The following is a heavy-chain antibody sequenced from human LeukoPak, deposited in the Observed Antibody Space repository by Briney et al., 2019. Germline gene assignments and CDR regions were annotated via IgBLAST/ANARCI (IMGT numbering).Heavy chain of an antibody. V-gene: IGHV4-39*01. D-gene: IGHD2-2*01. CDR3: ARLLRRDIVVVPAAIDY. Sequence: PSETLSLTCTVSGGSISSSSYYWGWIRQPPGKGLEWIGSIYYSGSTYYNPSLKSRVTKSVDTSKNQFSLELSSVTAADTAVYYCARLLRRDIVVVPAAIDYWGQGTLVTVSS. J-gene: IGHJ4*02. CDR1: GGSISSSSYY. CDR2: IYYSGST.